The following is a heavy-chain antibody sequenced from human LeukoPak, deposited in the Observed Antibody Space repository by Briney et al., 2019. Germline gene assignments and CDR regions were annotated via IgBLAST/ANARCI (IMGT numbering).Heavy chain of an antibody. V-gene: IGHV1-69*13. J-gene: IGHJ3*02. CDR1: GGTFSSYA. Sequence: SVAVSCKASGGTFSSYAISWVRQALGQGLEWMGGIIPIFGTANYAQKFQGRVTITADESTSTAYMELSSLRSEDTAVYYCARGLHYYGSGRDAFDIWGQGTMVTVSS. CDR3: ARGLHYYGSGRDAFDI. D-gene: IGHD3-10*01. CDR2: IIPIFGTA.